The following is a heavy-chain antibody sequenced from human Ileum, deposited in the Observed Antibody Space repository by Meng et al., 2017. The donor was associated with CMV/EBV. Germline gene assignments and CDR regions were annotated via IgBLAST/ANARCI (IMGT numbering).Heavy chain of an antibody. J-gene: IGHJ4*02. CDR2: IYTSGIT. CDR1: GGSISSYY. V-gene: IGHV4-4*07. CDR3: ARDSSGNWNYADY. Sequence: QRHRQELGPGLVKHSETLHITCTVSGGSISSYYWNWIRQPAGKGLEWIGRIYTSGITNYNPSLKSLVTMSVDTSKNQFSLKLSSVTAADTAGYYCARDSSGNWNYADYWGQGTLVTVSS. D-gene: IGHD1-7*01.